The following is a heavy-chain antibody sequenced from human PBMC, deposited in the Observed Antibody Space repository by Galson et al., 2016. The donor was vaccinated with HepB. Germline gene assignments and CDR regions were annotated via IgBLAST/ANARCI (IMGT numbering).Heavy chain of an antibody. V-gene: IGHV3-23*01. Sequence: SLRLSCAASGFTFRDYAIHWVRQAPGKGLEWVSTMTDSGGSTYYADSVKGRFTISRDNSKNTLFLQMNSLRVEDTAMYYCAKRTSHDYGALLDYWGQGTLVTVSS. CDR2: MTDSGGST. CDR3: AKRTSHDYGALLDY. D-gene: IGHD4-17*01. CDR1: GFTFRDYA. J-gene: IGHJ4*02.